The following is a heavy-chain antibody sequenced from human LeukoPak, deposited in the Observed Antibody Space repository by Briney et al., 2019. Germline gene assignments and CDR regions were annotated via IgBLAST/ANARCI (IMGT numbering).Heavy chain of an antibody. D-gene: IGHD5-18*01. J-gene: IGHJ4*02. CDR3: AKGDMDTAMAPLIPFDY. CDR1: GFTFSSYA. CDR2: ISGSGGST. V-gene: IGHV3-23*01. Sequence: GGSLRLSCAASGFTFSSYAMSWVRQAPGKGLEWVSAISGSGGSTYYADSVKGRFTISRDNSKNTLYLQMNSLRAEDTAVYYCAKGDMDTAMAPLIPFDYWGQGTLVTVSS.